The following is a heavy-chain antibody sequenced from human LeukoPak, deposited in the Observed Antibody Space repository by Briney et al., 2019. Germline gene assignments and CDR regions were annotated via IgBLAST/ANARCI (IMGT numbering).Heavy chain of an antibody. CDR2: INHSGST. J-gene: IGHJ3*02. CDR1: DGSFSGYY. D-gene: IGHD1-26*01. CDR3: ARSGSYNAIDI. V-gene: IGHV4-34*01. Sequence: PSETLSLTCAVYDGSFSGYYWSWIRQPPGKGMEWIGEINHSGSTNYNPSLKSRVTISVDTSKNQFSLKLSSVTAADTAVYYCARSGSYNAIDIWGQGTMVTVSS.